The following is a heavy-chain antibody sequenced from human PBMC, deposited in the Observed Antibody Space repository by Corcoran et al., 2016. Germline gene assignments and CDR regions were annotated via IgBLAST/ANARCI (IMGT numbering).Heavy chain of an antibody. Sequence: QVQLVESGGGVVQPGRSLRLSCAASGFTFSSYGMHWVRQAPGKGLEWVAVIWYDGSNKYYADSVKGRFTISRDNSKNTLYLQMNSLRAEDTAVYYCARGGPWAYYDILLGIYGMDVWGQGTTVTVSS. J-gene: IGHJ6*02. CDR2: IWYDGSNK. D-gene: IGHD3-9*01. V-gene: IGHV3-33*01. CDR3: ARGGPWAYYDILLGIYGMDV. CDR1: GFTFSSYG.